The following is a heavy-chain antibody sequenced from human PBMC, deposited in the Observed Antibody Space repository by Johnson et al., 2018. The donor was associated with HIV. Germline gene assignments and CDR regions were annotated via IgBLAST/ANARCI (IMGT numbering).Heavy chain of an antibody. J-gene: IGHJ3*02. V-gene: IGHV3-30*02. CDR3: AKDLVDTAMDDAFDI. D-gene: IGHD5-18*01. CDR2: IRYDTTTE. CDR1: GFTFSRCG. Sequence: QVQLVESGGGVVQPGGSLRLSCSASGFTFSRCGMHWVRQAPGKGLEWVAFIRYDTTTEYYGDSVKGRFTISRDNSKNTLYLQMNSLRAEDTALYYCAKDLVDTAMDDAFDIWGQGTMVTVSS.